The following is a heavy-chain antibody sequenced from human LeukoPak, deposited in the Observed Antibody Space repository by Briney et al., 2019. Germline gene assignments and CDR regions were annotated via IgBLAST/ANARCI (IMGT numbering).Heavy chain of an antibody. J-gene: IGHJ4*02. CDR2: IYSGGGT. V-gene: IGHV3-53*01. D-gene: IGHD4-11*01. CDR3: ARLGLTTMDSDY. CDR1: GFTFGDYA. Sequence: GGSLRLSCTASGFTFGDYAMSWVRQTPGKGLEWVSVIYSGGGTSYADSVKGRFTISRDNSKNTLYLQMNSLRAEDTAVYYCARLGLTTMDSDYWGQGTLVTVSS.